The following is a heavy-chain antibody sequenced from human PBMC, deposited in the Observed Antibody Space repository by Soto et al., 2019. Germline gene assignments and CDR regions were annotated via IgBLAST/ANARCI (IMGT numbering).Heavy chain of an antibody. Sequence: TLSLTCAVSGGSISSGGYSWSWIRQPPGKGLEWIGYIYHSGSTYYNPSLKSRVTISVDRSKNQFSLKLSSVTAADTAVYYCARDQYGSGSHYNWGQGTLVTVSS. J-gene: IGHJ4*02. V-gene: IGHV4-30-2*01. CDR3: ARDQYGSGSHYN. CDR2: IYHSGST. CDR1: GGSISSGGYS. D-gene: IGHD3-10*01.